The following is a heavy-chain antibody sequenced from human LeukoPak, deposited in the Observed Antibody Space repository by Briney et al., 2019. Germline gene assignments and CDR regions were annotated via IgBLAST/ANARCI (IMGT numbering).Heavy chain of an antibody. V-gene: IGHV4-39*01. J-gene: IGHJ4*02. D-gene: IGHD2-2*01. CDR3: ARQDFLGYCSSTSCYFDY. CDR2: IYYSGST. Sequence: SETLSLTCTVSGGSISSSSYYWGWIRQPPGKGLEWIGSIYYSGSTYYNPSLKSRVTISVDTSKNQFSLKLSSVTAADTAVYYCARQDFLGYCSSTSCYFDYWGQGTLVTVSS. CDR1: GGSISSSSYY.